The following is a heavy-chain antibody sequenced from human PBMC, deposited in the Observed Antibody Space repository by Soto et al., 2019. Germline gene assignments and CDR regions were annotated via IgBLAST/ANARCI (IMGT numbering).Heavy chain of an antibody. CDR1: GFTFSRYA. CDR2: ISDDGNTK. J-gene: IGHJ4*02. Sequence: QVQLVESGGGVVQPGRSLRLSCAASGFTFSRYAMHWVRQAPGKGLEWVAVISDDGNTKHYADSVKGRFTISRDNFKKELYVQMDSLRAEDTAVFYCARGESSSWHNLDYWGQGTLVTVSS. CDR3: ARGESSSWHNLDY. D-gene: IGHD6-13*01. V-gene: IGHV3-30*04.